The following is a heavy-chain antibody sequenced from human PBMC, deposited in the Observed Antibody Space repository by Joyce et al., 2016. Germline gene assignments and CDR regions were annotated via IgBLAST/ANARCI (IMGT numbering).Heavy chain of an antibody. CDR3: ARSQGTLFPIGFDF. V-gene: IGHV2-70*04. CDR2: IDWDDNK. J-gene: IGHJ4*02. D-gene: IGHD3-10*01. CDR1: GFSLTTNGMR. Sequence: QVTLKESGPALVKPTQTLTLTCTFSGFSLTTNGMRVNWIRQPPGKALEWLARIDWDDNKFYSTSLKTRLTVSKGTSKNQVVLTMTNMDPMDTATYYCARSQGTLFPIGFDFWGQGTLVTVSS.